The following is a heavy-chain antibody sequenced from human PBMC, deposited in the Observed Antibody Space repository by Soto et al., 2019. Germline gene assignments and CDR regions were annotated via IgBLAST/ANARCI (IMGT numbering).Heavy chain of an antibody. D-gene: IGHD6-13*01. CDR1: GFTFRSFG. Sequence: QVQLVESGGGVIQPGTSLSLSCGSSGFTFRSFGMYWVRQAPGKGLEWVAVVSYDGNHKYYADSVKGRFTVSRDNAKNMLYLQMNSLRGEDTAVYYCAKDVGQQLVLNYGRDVWGQGPTVTVSS. J-gene: IGHJ6*02. V-gene: IGHV3-30*18. CDR3: AKDVGQQLVLNYGRDV. CDR2: VSYDGNHK.